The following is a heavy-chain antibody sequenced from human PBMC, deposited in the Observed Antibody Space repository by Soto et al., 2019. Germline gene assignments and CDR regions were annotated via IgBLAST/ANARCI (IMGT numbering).Heavy chain of an antibody. CDR2: VYYSGST. CDR3: GRLEGLATISYYFDY. D-gene: IGHD3-9*01. J-gene: IGHJ4*02. Sequence: SETLSLTCAVYGGSFSGYYWSWIRQPPGKGLEWIGSVYYSGSTYYKPSLESRVTISVDKSKNQFSLKLMSLSAADTAVYYCGRLEGLATISYYFDYWGQGALVTVSS. V-gene: IGHV4-34*01. CDR1: GGSFSGYY.